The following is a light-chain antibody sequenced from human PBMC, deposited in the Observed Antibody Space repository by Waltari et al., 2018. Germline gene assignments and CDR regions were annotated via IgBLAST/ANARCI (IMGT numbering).Light chain of an antibody. CDR2: AAS. CDR1: QRIRND. Sequence: AIQMTQSPSSLSASVGDRVTITCRASQRIRNDLGGYQQKPGKAPKLLIYAASTLQSGVPSRFSGTGSGTDFTLTISSLQPEDFATYYCLHDYNYPRTFGQGTKVEIK. V-gene: IGKV1-6*01. J-gene: IGKJ1*01. CDR3: LHDYNYPRT.